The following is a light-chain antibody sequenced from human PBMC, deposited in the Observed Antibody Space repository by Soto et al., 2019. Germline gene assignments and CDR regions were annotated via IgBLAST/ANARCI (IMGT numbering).Light chain of an antibody. Sequence: ENVLTQSPGTLSLSPGERATLSCRASQSVDSNYLAWYQHKPGQTPRLLLYGTSTRATGIPDRFSGSGSGTDFTLAINGLEPEDFAVYYCQQYGSSVYTFGQGKKVDIK. CDR3: QQYGSSVYT. J-gene: IGKJ2*01. CDR2: GTS. V-gene: IGKV3-20*01. CDR1: QSVDSNY.